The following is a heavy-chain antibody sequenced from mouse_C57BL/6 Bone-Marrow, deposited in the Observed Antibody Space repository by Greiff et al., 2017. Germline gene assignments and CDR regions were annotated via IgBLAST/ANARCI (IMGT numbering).Heavy chain of an antibody. CDR3: ARGGDYSNFLYYAMDY. V-gene: IGHV5-16*01. J-gene: IGHJ4*01. D-gene: IGHD2-5*01. CDR1: GFTFSDYY. CDR2: INYDGSST. Sequence: EVMLVESEGGLVQPGSSMKLSCTASGFTFSDYYMAWVRQVPDKGLEWVANINYDGSSTYYLDSLKSRFIISRDNAKNILYLQMSSLKSEDTATYYCARGGDYSNFLYYAMDYWGQGTSVTVSS.